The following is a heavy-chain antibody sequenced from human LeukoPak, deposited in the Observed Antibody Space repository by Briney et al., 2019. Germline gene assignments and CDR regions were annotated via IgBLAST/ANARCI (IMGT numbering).Heavy chain of an antibody. D-gene: IGHD2-2*01. CDR1: GGTFSSYS. CDR3: ARGGGQYCSSTSCSNWFDP. CDR2: IIPILGIA. Sequence: SVKVSCKASGGTFSSYSISWVRQAPGQGLEWMGRIIPILGIANYAQKFQGRVTITADKSTSTAYMELSSLRSEDTAVYYCARGGGQYCSSTSCSNWFDPWGQGTLVTVSS. J-gene: IGHJ5*02. V-gene: IGHV1-69*02.